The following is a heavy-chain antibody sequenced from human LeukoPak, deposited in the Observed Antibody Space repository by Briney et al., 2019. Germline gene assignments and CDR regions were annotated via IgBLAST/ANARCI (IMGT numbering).Heavy chain of an antibody. CDR2: IIPILGIA. CDR1: GGTFSSYA. Sequence: GSSVKVSCKASGGTFSSYAISWVRQAPGQGLEWMGRIIPILGIANYAQKFQGRVTITADKSTSTAYMELSSLRSEDTAVYYCEISPRKSTGGFDYWGQGTLVTVSS. D-gene: IGHD1-26*01. J-gene: IGHJ4*02. CDR3: EISPRKSTGGFDY. V-gene: IGHV1-69*04.